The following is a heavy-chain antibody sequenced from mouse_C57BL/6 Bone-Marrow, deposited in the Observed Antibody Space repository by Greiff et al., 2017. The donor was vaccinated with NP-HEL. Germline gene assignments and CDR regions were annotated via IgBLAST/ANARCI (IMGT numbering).Heavy chain of an antibody. CDR2: IRSKSNNYAT. CDR3: VRHDYDYDYWYFDV. V-gene: IGHV10-1*01. Sequence: EVQGVESGGGLVQPKGSLKLSCAASGFSFNTYAMNWVRQAPGKGLEWVARIRSKSNNYATYYADSVKDRFTISRDDSESMLYLQMNNLKTDDTAMYYCVRHDYDYDYWYFDVWGTGTTVTVSS. D-gene: IGHD2-4*01. CDR1: GFSFNTYA. J-gene: IGHJ1*03.